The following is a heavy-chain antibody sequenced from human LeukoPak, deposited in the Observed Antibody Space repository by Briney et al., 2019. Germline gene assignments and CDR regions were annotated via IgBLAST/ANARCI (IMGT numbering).Heavy chain of an antibody. CDR1: GGSFSGYY. D-gene: IGHD2-15*01. V-gene: IGHV4-34*01. CDR2: INHSGST. CDR3: ARGEYEYCSGGSCYYSY. J-gene: IGHJ4*02. Sequence: KSSETLSLTCAVYGGSFSGYYWSWIRQPPGKGLEWIGEINHSGSTNHNPSLKSRVTISVDTSKNQFSLKLSSVTAADTAVYYCARGEYEYCSGGSCYYSYWGQGTLVTVSS.